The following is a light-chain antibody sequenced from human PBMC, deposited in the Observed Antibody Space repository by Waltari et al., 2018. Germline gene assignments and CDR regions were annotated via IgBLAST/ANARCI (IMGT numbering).Light chain of an antibody. Sequence: EIVMTQSPATLSVSPGERAIISCRASQSVTTNLPWYQQKPGQPPRPLIYGASTRATDIPARFSGSGSGTEFTLTITSLQSEDFAVYYCHQYNDGPPFNFGQGTKLEIK. V-gene: IGKV3-15*01. J-gene: IGKJ2*01. CDR3: HQYNDGPPFN. CDR2: GAS. CDR1: QSVTTN.